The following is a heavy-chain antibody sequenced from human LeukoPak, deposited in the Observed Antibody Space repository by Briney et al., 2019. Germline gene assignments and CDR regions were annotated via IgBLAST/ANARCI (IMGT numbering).Heavy chain of an antibody. D-gene: IGHD3-16*02. CDR3: ARIPLSVDY. V-gene: IGHV4-34*01. Sequence: PSETLSLTCAVYGGSFSGYYWSWIRQPPGKGLEWIGEINHSGSTNYNPSLKSRVTISVDTSKNQFSLKLSSVTAADTAVYYCARIPLSVDYWGQGTLVTVSS. CDR2: INHSGST. J-gene: IGHJ4*02. CDR1: GGSFSGYY.